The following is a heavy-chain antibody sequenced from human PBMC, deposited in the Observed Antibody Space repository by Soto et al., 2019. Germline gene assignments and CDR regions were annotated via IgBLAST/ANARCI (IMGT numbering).Heavy chain of an antibody. Sequence: LSLTCSLYSGSLSGYYWSWIRQPPGKGLEWIGEISPSGTTNYSPSLKSRVSISVDTSKNQFSLNLTSLTAADTAVYYCARAPKVSGSAQTHPDFWGQGSLVTVSS. CDR3: ARAPKVSGSAQTHPDF. CDR1: SGSLSGYY. D-gene: IGHD6-6*01. V-gene: IGHV4-34*01. J-gene: IGHJ4*02. CDR2: ISPSGTT.